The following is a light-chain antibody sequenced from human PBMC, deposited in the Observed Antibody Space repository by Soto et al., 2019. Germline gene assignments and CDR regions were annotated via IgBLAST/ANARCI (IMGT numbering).Light chain of an antibody. V-gene: IGKV3-15*01. CDR2: DAS. J-gene: IGKJ5*01. CDR3: QQYNNWPPVT. Sequence: ETVLTQSPTTLSVSPGERATLSCRASQSVRSKLAWYQQKPGQAPRLLIYDASTRATDIPARFSGSGSGTEFTLTISSLQSEDFAVYYCQQYNNWPPVTFGQGTRLEI. CDR1: QSVRSK.